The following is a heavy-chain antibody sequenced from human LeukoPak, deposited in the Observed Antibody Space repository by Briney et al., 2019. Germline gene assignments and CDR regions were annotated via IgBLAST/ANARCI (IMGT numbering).Heavy chain of an antibody. J-gene: IGHJ3*02. CDR2: INPSGGST. D-gene: IGHD1-7*01. Sequence: ASVKVSCKASGYTFTSYYMRWVRQAPGQGLEWMGIINPSGGSTSYAQKFQGRVTMTRDTSTSTVYMELSSLRSEDTAVYYCARDWNWAHDAFDIWGQGTMVTVSS. V-gene: IGHV1-46*01. CDR3: ARDWNWAHDAFDI. CDR1: GYTFTSYY.